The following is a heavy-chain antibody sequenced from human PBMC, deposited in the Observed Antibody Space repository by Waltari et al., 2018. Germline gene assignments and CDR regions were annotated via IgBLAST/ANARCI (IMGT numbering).Heavy chain of an antibody. J-gene: IGHJ6*03. CDR2: INHSGKT. CDR3: ARLVATRPDSFSIYHYYYMDV. Sequence: QVQLQQWGGGLLKPSETLSLTCAVYCGAFSGSYWIWIRQPPGKGLEWVGEINHSGKTNYNPSLKSRVTMSVDTAENQVSLKLNSVTAADTAVYFCARLVATRPDSFSIYHYYYMDVWGTGTTVTIS. V-gene: IGHV4-34*01. CDR1: CGAFSGSY. D-gene: IGHD6-6*01.